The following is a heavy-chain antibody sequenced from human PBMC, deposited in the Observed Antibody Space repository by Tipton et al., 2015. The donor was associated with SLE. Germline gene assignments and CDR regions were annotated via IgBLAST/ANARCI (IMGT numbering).Heavy chain of an antibody. J-gene: IGHJ4*02. CDR2: IYSRGST. CDR1: GYSISSGFY. V-gene: IGHV3-53*05. CDR3: ATAAAP. Sequence: GSLRLSCTVSGYSISSGFYWGWIRQPPGKGLEWVSVIYSRGSTYYSDSVKGRFTISRDSSKNSLYLQMNSLRPEDTAVYYCATAAAPWGQGTLVTVSS.